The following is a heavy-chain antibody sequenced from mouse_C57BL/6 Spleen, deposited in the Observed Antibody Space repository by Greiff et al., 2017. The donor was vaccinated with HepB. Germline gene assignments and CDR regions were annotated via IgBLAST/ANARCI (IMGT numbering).Heavy chain of an antibody. D-gene: IGHD1-1*01. Sequence: EVKLMESGGGLVKPGGSLKLSCAASGFTFSSYTMSWVRQTPEKRLEWVATISGGGGNTYYPDSVKGRFTISRDNAKNTLYLQMSSLRSEDTALYYCASPHYYGSSYGYFDYWGQGTTLTVSS. J-gene: IGHJ2*01. CDR2: ISGGGGNT. CDR1: GFTFSSYT. CDR3: ASPHYYGSSYGYFDY. V-gene: IGHV5-9*01.